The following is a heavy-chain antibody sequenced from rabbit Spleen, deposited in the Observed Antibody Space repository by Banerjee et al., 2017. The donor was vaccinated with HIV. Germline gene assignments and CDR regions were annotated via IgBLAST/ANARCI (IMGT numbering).Heavy chain of an antibody. V-gene: IGHV1S45*01. CDR3: ARDLVGVIGWNFYL. CDR1: GIDFSSSYW. D-gene: IGHD1-1*01. J-gene: IGHJ4*01. CDR2: IVTGSSGST. Sequence: QEQLVEYGGDLVQPEGSLTLTCKASGIDFSSSYWICWVRQAPGKGLEWIACIVTGSSGSTYYASWAKGRFTISKTSSTTVTLQMTRLTAADRATYFCARDLVGVIGWNFYLWGQGTLVTVS.